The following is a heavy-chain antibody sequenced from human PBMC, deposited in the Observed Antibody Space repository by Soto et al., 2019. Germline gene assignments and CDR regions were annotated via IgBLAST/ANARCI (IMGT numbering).Heavy chain of an antibody. Sequence: VGSLRLSCGASGFTFRDYYMSWIRQAPGKGLEWVSYISSSGSTIYYADSVKGRFTISRDNAKNSLYLQMNSLRAEDTAVYYCARDQREVFLWFRDQYRGYYGMDVWGQGTTVTVSS. V-gene: IGHV3-11*01. CDR3: ARDQREVFLWFRDQYRGYYGMDV. CDR1: GFTFRDYY. CDR2: ISSSGSTI. J-gene: IGHJ6*02. D-gene: IGHD3-10*01.